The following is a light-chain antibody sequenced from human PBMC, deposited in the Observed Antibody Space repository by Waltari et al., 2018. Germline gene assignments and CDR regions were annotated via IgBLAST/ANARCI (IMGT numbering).Light chain of an antibody. CDR3: QQYDDFPPYT. J-gene: IGKJ2*01. CDR2: DTS. V-gene: IGKV1-33*01. CDR1: RDIKNF. Sequence: DIQMTQSPSSLSASVGDRVTISCQASRDIKNFLNWYQQKPGQAPKPLIYDTSNLEIGVPSRFSGRGSGTHFTFTISSLQPEDVATYYCQQYDDFPPYTFGQGTKVEIK.